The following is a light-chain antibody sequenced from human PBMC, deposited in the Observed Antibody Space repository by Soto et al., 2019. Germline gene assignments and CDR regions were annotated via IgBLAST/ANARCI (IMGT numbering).Light chain of an antibody. CDR1: SSDVGNYNL. Sequence: QSALTQPASVSGSPGQSITISCTGTSSDVGNYNLVSWYQQHPGKAPKLMIFDVSYRPSGVSNRFSGSKSGNTASLTISGLQAEDEADYYCISYTTSSTSYVFGTGTKLTVL. CDR3: ISYTTSSTSYV. V-gene: IGLV2-14*02. CDR2: DVS. J-gene: IGLJ1*01.